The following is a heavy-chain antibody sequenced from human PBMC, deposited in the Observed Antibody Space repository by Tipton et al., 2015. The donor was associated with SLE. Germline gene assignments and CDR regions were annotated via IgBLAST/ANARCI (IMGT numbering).Heavy chain of an antibody. J-gene: IGHJ4*02. CDR2: ISWDGGST. CDR1: GFTFDDYT. D-gene: IGHD3-22*01. V-gene: IGHV3-43*01. Sequence: GSLRLSCAASGFTFDDYTMHWVRQAPGKGLEWVSLISWDGGSTYYADSVKGRFTISRDNSKNSLYLQMNSLRTEDTALYYCAKNTQRSPYDSSVYYYDYWCQGTLVTVSS. CDR3: AKNTQRSPYDSSVYYYDY.